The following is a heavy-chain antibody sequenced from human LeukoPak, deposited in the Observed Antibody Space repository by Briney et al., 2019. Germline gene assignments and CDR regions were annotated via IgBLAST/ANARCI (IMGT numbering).Heavy chain of an antibody. Sequence: PGGSLRLSCAAPGFIFNNFDMHWVRQGTGKGLEWVSAIGIGGDTHYSGSVKGRFIISRENAKNSLFLQMNSLRVGDTAVYYCARDRFGMDVWGRGTTVIVSS. CDR1: GFIFNNFD. J-gene: IGHJ6*02. CDR2: IGIGGDT. CDR3: ARDRFGMDV. V-gene: IGHV3-13*01.